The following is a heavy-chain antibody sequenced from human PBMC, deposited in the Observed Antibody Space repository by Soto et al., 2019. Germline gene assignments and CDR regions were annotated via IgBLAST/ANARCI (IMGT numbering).Heavy chain of an antibody. J-gene: IGHJ5*02. CDR1: GFSFSSYA. CDR3: AKDLVSMVTKGGWFDP. D-gene: IGHD5-18*01. Sequence: GGSLRLSCAASGFSFSSYAMSWVRQAPGKGLEWVSGISGSGGTTYDADSVKGRFTISRDNSKNTLYLQMNSLRPEDTALYYCAKDLVSMVTKGGWFDPWGPGTLVTVSS. V-gene: IGHV3-23*01. CDR2: ISGSGGTT.